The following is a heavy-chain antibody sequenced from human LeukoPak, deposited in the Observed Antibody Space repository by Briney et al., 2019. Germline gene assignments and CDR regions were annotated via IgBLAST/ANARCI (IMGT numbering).Heavy chain of an antibody. CDR1: GGSISNYY. CDR2: IYTSGST. J-gene: IGHJ6*02. CDR3: ARGNSSGWYRDYYYYGMDV. D-gene: IGHD6-19*01. Sequence: SEALSLTCTVSGGSISNYYWSWIRQPAGKGLEWIGRIYTSGSTNYNPSLKSRVTMSVDTSKNQFSLKLSSVTAADTAVYYCARGNSSGWYRDYYYYGMDVWGQGTTVTVSS. V-gene: IGHV4-4*07.